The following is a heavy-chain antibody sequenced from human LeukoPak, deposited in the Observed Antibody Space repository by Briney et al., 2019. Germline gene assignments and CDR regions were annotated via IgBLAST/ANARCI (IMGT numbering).Heavy chain of an antibody. CDR1: GGSISSSSYY. Sequence: PSETLSLTCTVSGGSISSSSYYWGWIRQPPGKGLEWIGSIYYSGSTYYNPSLKSRVTISVDTSKNQFSLKLSSVTAADTAVYYCARQRRAVESITIFWDYYMDVWGKGTTVTISS. CDR2: IYYSGST. CDR3: ARQRRAVESITIFWDYYMDV. D-gene: IGHD3-9*01. J-gene: IGHJ6*03. V-gene: IGHV4-39*01.